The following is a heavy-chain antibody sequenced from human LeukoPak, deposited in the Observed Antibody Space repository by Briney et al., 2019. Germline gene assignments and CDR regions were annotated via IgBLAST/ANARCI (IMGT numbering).Heavy chain of an antibody. V-gene: IGHV4-4*07. CDR2: SIPVGAP. Sequence: SETLSSPALSLVAPSVVTTGAGSGSPPGRDWSGLGVSIPVGAPTTTPPLKSRVTMSVDTSKNQFSLKLSSVTAADTAVYYCARGGNRAGAFLYYYYGMDVWGQGTTVTVSS. J-gene: IGHJ6*02. CDR3: ARGGNRAGAFLYYYYGMDV. D-gene: IGHD2/OR15-2a*01. CDR1: VAPSVVTT.